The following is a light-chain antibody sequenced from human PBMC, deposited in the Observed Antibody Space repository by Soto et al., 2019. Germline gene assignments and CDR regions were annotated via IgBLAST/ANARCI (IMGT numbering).Light chain of an antibody. CDR1: HDIGNY. J-gene: IGKJ3*01. CDR2: GAF. CDR3: QHSDHLPL. Sequence: DIPMTQSPLYLSASIGDRVTITCQASHDIGNYLNWYQQKPGKAPNLVIYGAFNLETWVPSRFSGGGSGTDFTFTISSLRPEDIATYYCQHSDHLPLFGPGTKVDF. V-gene: IGKV1-33*01.